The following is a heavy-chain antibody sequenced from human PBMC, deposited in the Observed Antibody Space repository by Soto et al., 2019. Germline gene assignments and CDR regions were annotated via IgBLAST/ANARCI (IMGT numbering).Heavy chain of an antibody. CDR3: ARGKTSYYYDSSGYSVFAQPGGMDV. V-gene: IGHV5-51*01. Sequence: GESLKISCKGSGYSFTSYWIGWVRQMPGKGLEWMGIIYPGDSDTRYSPSFQGQVTISADKSISTAYLQWSSLKASDTAMYYCARGKTSYYYDSSGYSVFAQPGGMDVWGQGTKVTVSS. CDR2: IYPGDSDT. D-gene: IGHD3-22*01. CDR1: GYSFTSYW. J-gene: IGHJ6*02.